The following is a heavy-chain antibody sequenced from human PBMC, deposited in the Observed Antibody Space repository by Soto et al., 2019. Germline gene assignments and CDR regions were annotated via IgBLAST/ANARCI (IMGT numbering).Heavy chain of an antibody. CDR3: RWWPEYYYYGMDV. CDR1: GGSISSSSYY. Sequence: SETLSLTCTVSGGSISSSSYYWGWIRQPPGKGLEWIGSIYYSGSTYYNPSLKSRVTISVDTSKNQFSLKLSSVTAADTAVYYCRWWPEYYYYGMDVWGQGTTVTVSS. D-gene: IGHD2-15*01. CDR2: IYYSGST. V-gene: IGHV4-39*01. J-gene: IGHJ6*02.